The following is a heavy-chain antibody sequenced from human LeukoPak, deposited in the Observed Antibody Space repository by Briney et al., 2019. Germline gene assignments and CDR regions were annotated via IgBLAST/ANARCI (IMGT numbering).Heavy chain of an antibody. CDR2: IYSGGST. CDR3: ARAESSGWYGDAFDI. V-gene: IGHV3-53*04. CDR1: GFTVSSNY. D-gene: IGHD6-19*01. Sequence: GGSLRLSCAASGFTVSSNYMSWVRQAPGKGLEWVSVIYSGGSTYYADSVKGRFTISRHNSKNTLYLQMNSLRAEDTAVYYRARAESSGWYGDAFDIWGQGTMVTVSS. J-gene: IGHJ3*02.